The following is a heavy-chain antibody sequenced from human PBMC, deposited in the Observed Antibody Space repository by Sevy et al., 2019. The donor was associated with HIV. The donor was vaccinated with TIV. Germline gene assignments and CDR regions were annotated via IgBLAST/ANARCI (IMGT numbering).Heavy chain of an antibody. V-gene: IGHV3-23*01. CDR2: ISGSGDNS. D-gene: IGHD3-22*01. J-gene: IGHJ4*02. CDR1: GFTFSGYA. Sequence: GGSLRLSCAASGFTFSGYAMSWVRQAPGKGLEWGSGISGSGDNSYYADSVKGRFTISRDNSKNTLYLQMNILRAEDTAVYYCAKGDFYYDSSGYYLFDYWGQGTLVTVSS. CDR3: AKGDFYYDSSGYYLFDY.